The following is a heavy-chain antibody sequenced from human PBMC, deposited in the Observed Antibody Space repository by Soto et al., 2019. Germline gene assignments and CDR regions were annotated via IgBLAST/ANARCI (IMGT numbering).Heavy chain of an antibody. Sequence: PSETLSLTCAVYGGSLSGYYWSWIRQPPGKGLEWIGEINHSGSTNYNPSLKSRVTISVDTSKNQFSLKLSSVTAADTAVYYCARGLGEDGYNRPYYFDYWGQGTLVTVSS. D-gene: IGHD5-12*01. CDR2: INHSGST. V-gene: IGHV4-34*01. J-gene: IGHJ4*02. CDR1: GGSLSGYY. CDR3: ARGLGEDGYNRPYYFDY.